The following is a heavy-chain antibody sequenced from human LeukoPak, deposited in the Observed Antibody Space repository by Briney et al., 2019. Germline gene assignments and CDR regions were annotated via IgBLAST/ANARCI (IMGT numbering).Heavy chain of an antibody. Sequence: PGGSLRLSCEASGFTFSNYGIHWVRQTPGKGLEWVAAISSDGVEKHYADSVKGRFTISRDNSKSTLYLQMNSLRAEDTALYYCAREGHYDILTGYSPVEYYFYYMDVWGKGTTVTVSS. J-gene: IGHJ6*03. CDR2: ISSDGVEK. D-gene: IGHD3-9*01. CDR1: GFTFSNYG. V-gene: IGHV3-30*04. CDR3: AREGHYDILTGYSPVEYYFYYMDV.